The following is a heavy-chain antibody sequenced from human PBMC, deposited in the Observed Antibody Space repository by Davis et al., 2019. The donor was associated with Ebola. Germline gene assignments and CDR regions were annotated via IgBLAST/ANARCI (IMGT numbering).Heavy chain of an antibody. V-gene: IGHV3-7*01. CDR3: ASSRTYYGSGNDAFDI. CDR2: IKQDGSEK. Sequence: PGGSLRLSCAASGFTFSSYGMHWVRQAPGKGLEWVANIKQDGSEKYYVDSVKGRFTISRDNAKNSLHLQMNSLRAEDTAVYYCASSRTYYGSGNDAFDIWGQGTMVTVS. D-gene: IGHD3-10*01. J-gene: IGHJ3*02. CDR1: GFTFSSYG.